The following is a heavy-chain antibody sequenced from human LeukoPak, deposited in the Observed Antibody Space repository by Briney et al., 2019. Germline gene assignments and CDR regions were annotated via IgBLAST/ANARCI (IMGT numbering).Heavy chain of an antibody. CDR2: IYHSGST. Sequence: SETLSLTCSVSDYSISGGYYWGWIRQPPGKGLEWIGSIYHSGSTYYNPSLKSRVTISVDTSKNHFSLKLTSVTAADTAVYYCARIETYSSGWYDAFFDYWGQGTLVTVSS. CDR3: ARIETYSSGWYDAFFDY. D-gene: IGHD6-19*01. J-gene: IGHJ4*02. V-gene: IGHV4-38-2*02. CDR1: DYSISGGYY.